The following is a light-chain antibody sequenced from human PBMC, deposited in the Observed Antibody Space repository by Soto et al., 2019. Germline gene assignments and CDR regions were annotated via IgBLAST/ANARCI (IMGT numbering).Light chain of an antibody. CDR3: QNRHNWPPAT. J-gene: IGKJ1*01. CDR1: QNVYPY. Sequence: EIVVTQSPVNVSLSPGERATLSCRASQNVYPYLAWYQQKPGQAPRLLIYDASKRATGVPVRFSGSGSGADFTLTINSLEPEDSAVYYCQNRHNWPPATFGQGTKVEIK. V-gene: IGKV3-11*01. CDR2: DAS.